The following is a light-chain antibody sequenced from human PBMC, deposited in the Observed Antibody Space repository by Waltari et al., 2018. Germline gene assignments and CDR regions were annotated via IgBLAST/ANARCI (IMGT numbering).Light chain of an antibody. V-gene: IGLV2-11*01. CDR1: SGDVGGNNY. Sequence: QSALTQPRSVSGSPGQSVTISCPGTSGDVGGNNYVSWYQQHPGKAPKVMIYDLSRRPSGVPDRFSGSRSANTASLTISGLQAEDEADYYCCSYAGSYTWVFGGGTKVTVL. CDR3: CSYAGSYTWV. J-gene: IGLJ3*02. CDR2: DLS.